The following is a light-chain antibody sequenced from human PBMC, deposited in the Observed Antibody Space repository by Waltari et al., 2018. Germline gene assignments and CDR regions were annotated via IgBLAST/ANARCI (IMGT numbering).Light chain of an antibody. CDR1: SSDMGGYDL. CDR3: CSYAGDTTPVV. CDR2: GDT. J-gene: IGLJ2*01. Sequence: QSALTQPASVSGSPGQSITISCTGTSSDMGGYDLVSWYQQHPDKAPKLMIYGDTHRPSGVSDRCSGPKSGNTASLTIAGLQAEDEADYYCCSYAGDTTPVVFGGGTKVTVL. V-gene: IGLV2-23*01.